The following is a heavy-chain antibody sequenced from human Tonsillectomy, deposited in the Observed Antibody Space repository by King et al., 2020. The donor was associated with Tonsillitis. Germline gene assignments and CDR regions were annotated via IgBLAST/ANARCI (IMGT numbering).Heavy chain of an antibody. CDR1: GFIFRNHA. CDR2: ISSDGRNK. J-gene: IGHJ6*02. Sequence: VQLVESGGGVAQPGRSLRLSCAASGFIFRNHAMHWVRQAPGKGLEWVGFISSDGRNKYCIDSVKGRFTISRDNSRNTLYLQMDSLRLEDTAVYFCAPEGTGPSRHGLDVWGQGTTVTVSS. V-gene: IGHV3-30*04. D-gene: IGHD1-14*01. CDR3: APEGTGPSRHGLDV.